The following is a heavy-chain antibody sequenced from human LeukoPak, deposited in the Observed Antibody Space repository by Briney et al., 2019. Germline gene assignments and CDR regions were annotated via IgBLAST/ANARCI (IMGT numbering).Heavy chain of an antibody. CDR2: INSDGSTT. Sequence: PGGSLRLSCAASGFSFSSFWMHWVRQGPGKGLGWVSGINSDGSTTGYAGSVKGRFTISRDNAKNTVFLEMNSLRAEDTAVYYCARGGYGAHMGWGQGILVTVSS. J-gene: IGHJ4*02. CDR1: GFSFSSFW. D-gene: IGHD4/OR15-4a*01. V-gene: IGHV3-74*01. CDR3: ARGGYGAHMG.